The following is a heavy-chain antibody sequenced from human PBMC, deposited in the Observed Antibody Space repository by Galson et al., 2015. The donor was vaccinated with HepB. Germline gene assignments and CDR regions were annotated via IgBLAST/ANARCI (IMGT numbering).Heavy chain of an antibody. J-gene: IGHJ3*02. CDR2: IYYSGST. CDR3: ARVRDTASRTFDI. CDR1: GGSISSGGYS. D-gene: IGHD5-18*01. V-gene: IGHV4-30-4*07. Sequence: LSLTCAVSGGSISSGGYSWSWIRQPPGKGLEWIGYIYYSGSTYYNPSLKSRVTISVDTSKNQFSLKLSSVTAADTAVYYCARVRDTASRTFDIWGQGTMVTVSS.